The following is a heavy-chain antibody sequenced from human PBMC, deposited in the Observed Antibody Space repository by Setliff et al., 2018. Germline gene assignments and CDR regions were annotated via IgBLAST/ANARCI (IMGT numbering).Heavy chain of an antibody. D-gene: IGHD5-18*01. J-gene: IGHJ4*02. CDR2: ISYSGRT. V-gene: IGHV4-31*11. CDR1: GGSVTSDPYF. Sequence: SETLSLTCAVSGGSVTSDPYFWTWIRQHPVKGLEFIGYISYSGRTSYNPSLYNRITLSLDRSKNQFSLQLTSVTAADTAMYYCARNIGMGQRDYFDYWGQGTVVTVLL. CDR3: ARNIGMGQRDYFDY.